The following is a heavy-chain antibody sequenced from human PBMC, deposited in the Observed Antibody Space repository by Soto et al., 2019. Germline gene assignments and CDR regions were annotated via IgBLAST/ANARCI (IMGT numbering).Heavy chain of an antibody. Sequence: GGSLRLSCAASGFTFSSYGMHWVRQAPGKGLEWVAVISYDGSNKYYADSGKGRFTISRDNSKNTLYLQMNGLRAEDTAVYYCAKDNGSGNRKRSGLYGMDVWGQGTTVTVSS. D-gene: IGHD3-10*01. V-gene: IGHV3-30*18. CDR3: AKDNGSGNRKRSGLYGMDV. J-gene: IGHJ6*02. CDR1: GFTFSSYG. CDR2: ISYDGSNK.